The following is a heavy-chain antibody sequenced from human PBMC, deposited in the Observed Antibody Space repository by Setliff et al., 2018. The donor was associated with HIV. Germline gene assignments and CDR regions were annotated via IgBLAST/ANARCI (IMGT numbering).Heavy chain of an antibody. CDR2: IIPILGIA. J-gene: IGHJ4*02. D-gene: IGHD2-8*02. Sequence: GASVKVSCKASGGTFSSYAISWVRQAPGQGLEWMGGIIPILGIANYAQKFQGRVTITADKSTSTAYMELSSLRSEDTAVYYCARVLTIRDATLVAPFDYWGQGTLVTVSS. V-gene: IGHV1-69*10. CDR1: GGTFSSYA. CDR3: ARVLTIRDATLVAPFDY.